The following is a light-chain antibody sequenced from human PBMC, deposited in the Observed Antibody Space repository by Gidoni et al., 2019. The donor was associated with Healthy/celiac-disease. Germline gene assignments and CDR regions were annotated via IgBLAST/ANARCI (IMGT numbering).Light chain of an antibody. Sequence: QSVLTQPPSASGTPGQRVTISCSGSSSNIGSNTVNWYQQLPGTAPKRLIYSNNQRPSGVPDRCSGSKSGTSASLAISGLQSEDEADYYCAAWDDSLNGLFGGGTKLTVL. CDR3: AAWDDSLNGL. CDR2: SNN. V-gene: IGLV1-44*01. J-gene: IGLJ3*02. CDR1: SSNIGSNT.